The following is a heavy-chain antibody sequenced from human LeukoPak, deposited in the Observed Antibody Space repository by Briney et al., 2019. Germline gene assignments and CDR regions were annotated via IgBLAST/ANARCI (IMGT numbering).Heavy chain of an antibody. D-gene: IGHD6-13*01. J-gene: IGHJ3*02. CDR3: ASAAAGTIDAFDI. V-gene: IGHV3-30*02. Sequence: QPGGSLRLSCAASGFTFSTYGMHWVRQAPGKGLEWVAFIRYDGTNKYYADSVKGRFTISRDNSKNTLYLQMNSLRAEDTAVYYCASAAAGTIDAFDIWGQGTMVTVSS. CDR1: GFTFSTYG. CDR2: IRYDGTNK.